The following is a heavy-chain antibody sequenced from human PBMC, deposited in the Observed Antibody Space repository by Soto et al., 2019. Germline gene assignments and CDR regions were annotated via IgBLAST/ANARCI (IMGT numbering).Heavy chain of an antibody. Sequence: QVQLQESGPGLVKPSETLSLTCTVSDDSSSSYKWSWIRQPPGRRLEWIGYIDSNGGTSYNPSLQCRVTISIATSTKQFSLKLSSVTAADTAVYCCVRQGFGRLHGLVDVWGQGTTVTVSS. CDR2: IDSNGGT. J-gene: IGHJ6*02. CDR1: DDSSSSYK. D-gene: IGHD3-10*01. CDR3: VRQGFGRLHGLVDV. V-gene: IGHV4-59*08.